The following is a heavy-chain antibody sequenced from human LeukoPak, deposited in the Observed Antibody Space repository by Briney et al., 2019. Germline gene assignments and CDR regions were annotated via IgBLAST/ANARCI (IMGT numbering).Heavy chain of an antibody. CDR3: ARDRKERTWGKFDY. V-gene: IGHV4-59*01. CDR1: GGSISNYY. D-gene: IGHD3-16*01. Sequence: SETLSLTCTVSGGSISNYYWSWIRQPPGKGLEWIGCMYYSGSTNYNPSLKSRVTISVDTSKNQFSLKLSSVTAADTVVYYCARDRKERTWGKFDYWGQGTLVTVSS. J-gene: IGHJ4*02. CDR2: MYYSGST.